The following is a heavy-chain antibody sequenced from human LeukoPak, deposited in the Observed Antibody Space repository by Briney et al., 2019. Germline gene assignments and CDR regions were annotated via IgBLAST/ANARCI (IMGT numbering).Heavy chain of an antibody. CDR1: GGSFSGYY. V-gene: IGHV4-34*01. Sequence: PSETLSLTCAVHGGSFSGYYWSWIRQPPGKGLEWIGEINHSGSTNYNPSLKSRVTISVDTSKNQFSLKLSSVTAADTAVYYCSLSSGSAFDIWGQGTMVTVSS. J-gene: IGHJ3*02. CDR3: SLSSGSAFDI. CDR2: INHSGST. D-gene: IGHD3-22*01.